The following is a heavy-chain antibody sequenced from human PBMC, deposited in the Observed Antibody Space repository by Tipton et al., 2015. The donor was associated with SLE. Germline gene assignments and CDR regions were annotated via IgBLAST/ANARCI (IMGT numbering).Heavy chain of an antibody. Sequence: QLVQSGAEVKKPGASVRVSCKASGYTFTDYYMHWLRQAPGQGPEWMGRINPNNGDTYFSPKFDGRVTLTRDTSISTSYMDLSSLRSGDTAIYYCARGKNYFDYWGQGALVTVSS. V-gene: IGHV1-2*06. CDR1: GYTFTDYY. J-gene: IGHJ4*02. CDR3: ARGKNYFDY. CDR2: INPNNGDT.